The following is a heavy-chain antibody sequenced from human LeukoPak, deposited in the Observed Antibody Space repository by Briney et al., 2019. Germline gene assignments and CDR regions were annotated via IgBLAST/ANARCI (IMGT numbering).Heavy chain of an antibody. CDR3: ARLAPDYADYWFDP. J-gene: IGHJ5*02. CDR2: IYPLDSIT. Sequence: GESLKISCQTSGYDFSTKWIGWVRQVPGKGLEWMGIIYPLDSITRYSPSFQGHVTISADTSINTAYLQWTSLKPSDTAIYYCARLAPDYADYWFDPWGQGTLVTVSS. CDR1: GYDFSTKW. V-gene: IGHV5-51*01. D-gene: IGHD4-17*01.